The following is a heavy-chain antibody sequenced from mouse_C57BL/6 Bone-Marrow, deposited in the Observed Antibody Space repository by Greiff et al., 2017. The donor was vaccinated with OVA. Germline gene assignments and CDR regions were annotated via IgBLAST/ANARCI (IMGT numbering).Heavy chain of an antibody. Sequence: QVQLQQPGAELVKPGAPVKLSCKASGYTFTSYWMQWVKQRPGQGLEWIGEIEPSDSYTNYNQKFKGKATLTVDTSSSTAYMQLSSLTSEDSAVYYCASAVFAYWGQGTLVTVSA. J-gene: IGHJ3*01. CDR3: ASAVFAY. CDR1: GYTFTSYW. CDR2: IEPSDSYT. V-gene: IGHV1-50*01.